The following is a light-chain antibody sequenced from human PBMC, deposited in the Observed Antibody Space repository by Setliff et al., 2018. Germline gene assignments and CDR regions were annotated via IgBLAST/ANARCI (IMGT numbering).Light chain of an antibody. Sequence: QSALTQPASVSGSPGQSITISCTGTSSDVGDYKYVSWYQQLPGKAPKLIIFEVSNRPSGIPNRFSGSKSGNTASLSISGLQAEDEADYYCSSYTSLSTRVFRTGTKVTV. CDR3: SSYTSLSTRV. CDR2: EVS. V-gene: IGLV2-14*01. CDR1: SSDVGDYKY. J-gene: IGLJ1*01.